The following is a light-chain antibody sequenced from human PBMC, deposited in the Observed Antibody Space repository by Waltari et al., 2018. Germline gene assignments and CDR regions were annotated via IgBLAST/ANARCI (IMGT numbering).Light chain of an antibody. Sequence: QSVLTQPPSVSGAPGQRVTISCTGSSSNIGAGFDLHWYQQLPGTAPKLPIFGNNNRPSGVPDRFSGSKSGTSASLAITGLQAEDEADYYCQSYDSSLFVVFGGGTKLTVL. V-gene: IGLV1-40*01. CDR3: QSYDSSLFVV. CDR1: SSNIGAGFD. CDR2: GNN. J-gene: IGLJ2*01.